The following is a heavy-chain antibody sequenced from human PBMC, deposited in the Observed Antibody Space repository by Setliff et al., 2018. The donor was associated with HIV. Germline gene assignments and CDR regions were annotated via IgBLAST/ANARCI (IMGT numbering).Heavy chain of an antibody. CDR1: GFTFDDYA. D-gene: IGHD3-3*01. Sequence: GGSLRLSCAASGFTFDDYALTWVRQAPGKGLEWVGFVRSKPNGGTTDYAASVNGRFTISRDDAKTIAYLHMNSLTTDDTAVYFCTRGRRGSNSWSGYNGGFDYWGQGTLVTVSS. V-gene: IGHV3-49*04. CDR2: VRSKPNGGTT. CDR3: TRGRRGSNSWSGYNGGFDY. J-gene: IGHJ4*02.